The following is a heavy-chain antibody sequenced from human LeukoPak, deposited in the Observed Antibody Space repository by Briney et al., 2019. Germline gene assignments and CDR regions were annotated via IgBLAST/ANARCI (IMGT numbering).Heavy chain of an antibody. V-gene: IGHV1-2*02. Sequence: GASVTVSCKASGCTFTDYYLHWVRQAPGQGLEWVGWIHPNSGATHYAQKFQGRLTMTRDTSISTAYMELTRLRSDDTAVYYCARDMGRYSGYDYDYWGQGTLVTASS. CDR1: GCTFTDYY. CDR2: IHPNSGAT. CDR3: ARDMGRYSGYDYDY. D-gene: IGHD5-12*01. J-gene: IGHJ4*02.